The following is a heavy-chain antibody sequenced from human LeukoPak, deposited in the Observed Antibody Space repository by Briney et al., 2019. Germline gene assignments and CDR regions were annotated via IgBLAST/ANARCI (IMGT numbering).Heavy chain of an antibody. CDR2: INWNGGST. V-gene: IGHV3-20*04. CDR1: GFTFDDYG. CDR3: ARVSGGQQLGDFDC. Sequence: GGSLRLSCAASGFTFDDYGVSWVRQAPGKGLEWVSGINWNGGSTGYADSVKGRFTISRDNAKNSLYLQMNSLRAEDTALYYCARVSGGQQLGDFDCWGQGTLVTVSS. J-gene: IGHJ4*02. D-gene: IGHD6-13*01.